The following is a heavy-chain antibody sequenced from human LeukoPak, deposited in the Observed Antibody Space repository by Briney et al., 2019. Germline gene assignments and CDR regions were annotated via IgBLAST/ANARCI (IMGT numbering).Heavy chain of an antibody. V-gene: IGHV3-23*01. D-gene: IGHD2-2*01. CDR3: AKVPRIVVVPAALYFDY. Sequence: GGSLRLSCAASGFTFSNYAMDWVRQAPGKGLEWVSAISTGGDRAYYADSVKGRFTISRDNAKNSLYLQMNSLRAEDTAVYYCAKVPRIVVVPAALYFDYWGQGTLVTVSS. CDR2: ISTGGDRA. J-gene: IGHJ4*02. CDR1: GFTFSNYA.